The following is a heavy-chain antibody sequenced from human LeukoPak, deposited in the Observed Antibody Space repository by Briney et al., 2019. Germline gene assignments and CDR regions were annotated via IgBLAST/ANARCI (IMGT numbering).Heavy chain of an antibody. Sequence: SETLSLTCTVSGGSISSYYWSWIRQPAGKGLEWIGRIYTSGSTYYNPSLKSRVTISVDTSKNQFSLKLSSVTAADTAVYYCARDGVYYDSSGYADFDYWGQGTLVTVSS. J-gene: IGHJ4*02. V-gene: IGHV4-4*07. CDR2: IYTSGST. CDR1: GGSISSYY. D-gene: IGHD3-22*01. CDR3: ARDGVYYDSSGYADFDY.